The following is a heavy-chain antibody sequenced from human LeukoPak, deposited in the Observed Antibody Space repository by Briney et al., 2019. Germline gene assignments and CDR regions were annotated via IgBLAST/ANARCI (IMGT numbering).Heavy chain of an antibody. CDR3: AKGWNYYMDV. D-gene: IGHD3-3*01. Sequence: GGSLRLSCAASGFTFSGYGIHWVRQAPGKGLEWVSAISGIGGSTYYADSVKGRFTISRDNSKNTLYLQMNSLRAEDTAVYYCAKGWNYYMDVWGKGTTVTISS. V-gene: IGHV3-23*01. J-gene: IGHJ6*03. CDR1: GFTFSGYG. CDR2: ISGIGGST.